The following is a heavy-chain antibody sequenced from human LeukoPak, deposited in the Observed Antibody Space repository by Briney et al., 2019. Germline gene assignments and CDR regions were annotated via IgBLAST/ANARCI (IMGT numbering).Heavy chain of an antibody. CDR3: ARLTIGDYGDRESGFDY. D-gene: IGHD4-17*01. J-gene: IGHJ4*02. CDR2: ILPIVNTA. CDR1: GGSFSSYA. V-gene: IGHV1-69*13. Sequence: ASVKVSCKASGGSFSSYAISWVRQAPGQGLEWMGGILPIVNTADYAQKFQGRVTITADESTSTAYMDLSSLRSEDTAVYYCARLTIGDYGDRESGFDYWGQGTLVTVSS.